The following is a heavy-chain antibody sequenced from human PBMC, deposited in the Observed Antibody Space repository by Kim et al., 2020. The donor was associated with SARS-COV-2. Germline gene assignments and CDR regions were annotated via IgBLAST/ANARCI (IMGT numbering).Heavy chain of an antibody. J-gene: IGHJ3*01. CDR2: INPNSGGT. CDR3: VCGYYRPTPPGTFDV. CDR1: GYTFTVYY. V-gene: IGHV1-2*06. D-gene: IGHD3-22*01. Sequence: ASVKVSCKASGYTFTVYYMHWVRQAPGQGLEWMGRINPNSGGTNYAQKFQGRVTMTRDTSISTAYMELSSLRSDDTAVYYCVCGYYRPTPPGTFDVWGQGTMVTVSS.